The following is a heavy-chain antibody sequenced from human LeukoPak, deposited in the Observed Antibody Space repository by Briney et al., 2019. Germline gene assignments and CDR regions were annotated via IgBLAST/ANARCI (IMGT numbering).Heavy chain of an antibody. D-gene: IGHD1-26*01. CDR3: ARDKSGSYPESFDY. CDR1: GFPFSDHY. J-gene: IGHJ4*02. Sequence: GGSLRLSCAASGFPFSDHYMSWNRQAPGKGLEWLSYISTSGTTIYYADSVKGRFTISRDNAKNSLYLQMNSLRAEDTAVYYCARDKSGSYPESFDYWGQGTLVTVSS. V-gene: IGHV3-11*01. CDR2: ISTSGTTI.